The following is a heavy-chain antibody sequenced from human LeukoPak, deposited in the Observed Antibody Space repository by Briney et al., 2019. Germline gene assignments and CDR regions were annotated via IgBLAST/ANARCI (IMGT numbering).Heavy chain of an antibody. Sequence: SETLSLTCTVSGGSITSDYWSWIRQPPGKGLEWIGYISNSGSTSFNPALKSRVIISVDTSKNHFSLTLSSVTAADTAVYYCARGGPLLWFGELSDYWGQGTLVTVSS. CDR3: ARGGPLLWFGELSDY. CDR2: ISNSGST. CDR1: GGSITSDY. V-gene: IGHV4-59*01. D-gene: IGHD3-10*01. J-gene: IGHJ4*02.